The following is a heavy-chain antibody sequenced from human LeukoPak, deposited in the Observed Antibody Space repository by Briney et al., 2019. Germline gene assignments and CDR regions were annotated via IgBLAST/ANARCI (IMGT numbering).Heavy chain of an antibody. V-gene: IGHV4-34*01. CDR3: ARGRQQFDY. CDR1: GGSFSGYY. D-gene: IGHD1/OR15-1a*01. J-gene: IGHJ4*02. Sequence: SETLSLTCAVYGGSFSGYYWSWIRHPPGKGLEWIGEINHSGSTNYNPSLKSRVTISVDTSKNRFSLKLSSVTAADTAVYYCARGRQQFDYWGQGTLVTVSS. CDR2: INHSGST.